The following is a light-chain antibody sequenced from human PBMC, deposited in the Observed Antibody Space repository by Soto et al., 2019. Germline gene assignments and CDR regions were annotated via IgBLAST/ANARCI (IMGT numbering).Light chain of an antibody. CDR3: LQFHSYPWT. Sequence: DIQMTQSPSTLSASVGDRVTITCRASQSISNWLAWYQQKAGKAPKLLIYDAASLQSGVPSRFSGSGFGTEFTLTISSLQPDDLAIYYCLQFHSYPWTFGQGTKVDIK. V-gene: IGKV1-5*01. CDR1: QSISNW. CDR2: DAA. J-gene: IGKJ1*01.